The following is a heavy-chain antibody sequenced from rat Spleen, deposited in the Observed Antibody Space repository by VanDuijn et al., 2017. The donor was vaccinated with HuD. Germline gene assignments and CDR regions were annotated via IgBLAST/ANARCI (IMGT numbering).Heavy chain of an antibody. CDR2: ISTGGSS. J-gene: IGHJ2*01. CDR3: ATGVYPGNFDY. V-gene: IGHV5-27*01. D-gene: IGHD1-4*01. CDR1: GFTFSNYY. Sequence: EVQLVKSGGGLVQSGRSLKLSCAASGFTFSNYYMAWVRQAPTKGLEWFTYISTGGSSYYRDSVKGRFTISRDNAKSTLYLQMDSLRSEDTATYYCATGVYPGNFDYWGQGVMVTVSS.